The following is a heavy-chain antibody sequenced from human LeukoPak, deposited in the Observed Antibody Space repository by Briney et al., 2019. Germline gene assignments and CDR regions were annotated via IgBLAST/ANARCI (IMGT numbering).Heavy chain of an antibody. CDR3: VRGYYDSSGSSNTFDV. J-gene: IGHJ3*01. D-gene: IGHD3-22*01. Sequence: SETLSLTCTVSGGSISSSYWSWIRQPPGKGLEWIGYIHYSGNTNYTPTLKNRLTMSVDTSKNQFSLKLSSVTAADTAVYYCVRGYYDSSGSSNTFDVWGQGTMVTVSS. CDR2: IHYSGNT. V-gene: IGHV4-59*01. CDR1: GGSISSSY.